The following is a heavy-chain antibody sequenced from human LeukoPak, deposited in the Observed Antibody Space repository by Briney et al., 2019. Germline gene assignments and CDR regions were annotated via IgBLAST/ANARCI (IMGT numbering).Heavy chain of an antibody. D-gene: IGHD5-18*01. CDR1: GFTFSSYG. Sequence: PGGSLRLSCAASGFTFSSYGMSWVRQAPGKGLKWVSAISGSGGSTYYADSVKGRFTISRDNSKNTLYLQMNSLRAEDTAVYYCAKDQAGTAMVYYWGQGTLATVSS. CDR2: ISGSGGST. J-gene: IGHJ4*02. CDR3: AKDQAGTAMVYY. V-gene: IGHV3-23*01.